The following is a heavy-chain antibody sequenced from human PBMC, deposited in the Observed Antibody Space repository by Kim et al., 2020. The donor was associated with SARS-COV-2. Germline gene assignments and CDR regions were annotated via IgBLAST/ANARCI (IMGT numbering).Heavy chain of an antibody. V-gene: IGHV3-66*01. J-gene: IGHJ6*03. CDR3: ARGIAALSYYYYYYMDV. D-gene: IGHD6-13*01. Sequence: VEGTFTISRNNTNNTLYLQMNSLRAEDTAVYYCARGIAALSYYYYYYMDVWGKGTTVTVSS.